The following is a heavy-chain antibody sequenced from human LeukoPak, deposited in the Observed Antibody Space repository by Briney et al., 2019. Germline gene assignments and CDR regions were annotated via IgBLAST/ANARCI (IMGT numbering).Heavy chain of an antibody. Sequence: SETLSLPCTVSGGSISSSSYYWGWIRQPPGKGLEWIGSIYYSGSTYYNPSLKSRVTISVDTSKNQFSLKLSSVTAADTAVYYCARAMIAYYYYYMDVWGKGTTVTVSS. CDR1: GGSISSSSYY. CDR3: ARAMIAYYYYYMDV. D-gene: IGHD3-22*01. CDR2: IYYSGST. V-gene: IGHV4-39*07. J-gene: IGHJ6*03.